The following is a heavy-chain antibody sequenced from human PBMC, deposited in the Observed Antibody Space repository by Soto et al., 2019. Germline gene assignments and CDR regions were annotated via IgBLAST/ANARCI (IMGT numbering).Heavy chain of an antibody. D-gene: IGHD2-15*01. CDR1: GLTFSSYA. V-gene: IGHV3-23*01. CDR2: ISRSASRT. Sequence: PGGSPILSCAASGLTFSSYAMSWVRQAPGKGLEWVSAISRSASRTYYADSVKGRFTISRDNSKNALYLQMNSLRAEETAVYYSAKDKGYCSGGSCSYYSYHMDVWGKGTTVTVSS. CDR3: AKDKGYCSGGSCSYYSYHMDV. J-gene: IGHJ6*03.